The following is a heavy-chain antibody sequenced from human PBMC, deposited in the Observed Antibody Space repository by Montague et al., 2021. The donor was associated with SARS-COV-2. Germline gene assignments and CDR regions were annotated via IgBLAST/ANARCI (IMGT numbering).Heavy chain of an antibody. CDR2: IYYSGST. CDR3: ARDSRTDFDWLFPDSGSYYYYMDV. D-gene: IGHD3-9*01. Sequence: SETLSLTCTVSGGSISSYYWSWIRQPPGKGLEFIGYIYYSGSTNYNPSLKSRVTIPVDTSKNQFSLKLSSVTAADTAVYYCARDSRTDFDWLFPDSGSYYYYMDVWGKGTTVTVSS. V-gene: IGHV4-59*01. CDR1: GGSISSYY. J-gene: IGHJ6*03.